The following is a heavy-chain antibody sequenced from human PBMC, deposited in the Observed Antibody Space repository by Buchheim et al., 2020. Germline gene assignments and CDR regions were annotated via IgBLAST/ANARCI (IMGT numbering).Heavy chain of an antibody. Sequence: QLQLQESGPGLVKPSETLSLTCTVSGGSISSSSYYWGWIRQPPGKGLEWIGSIYYSGSTYYNPSLKSRVTISVDTSKNQFSLKLSSVTAADTAVYYCARHGRMGYYDSSGYYYLDYWVQGTL. J-gene: IGHJ4*02. D-gene: IGHD3-22*01. V-gene: IGHV4-39*01. CDR2: IYYSGST. CDR3: ARHGRMGYYDSSGYYYLDY. CDR1: GGSISSSSYY.